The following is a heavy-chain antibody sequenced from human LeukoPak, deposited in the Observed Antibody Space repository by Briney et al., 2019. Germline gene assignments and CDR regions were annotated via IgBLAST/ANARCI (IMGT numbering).Heavy chain of an antibody. D-gene: IGHD6-13*01. Sequence: GSSVKVSCKASGGTLSSFAISWVRQAPGQGLEWMGGIIPIFGTANYAQKFQGRVAITADESTNTAYMELSRLRSDDTAVYYCARASGDSSSWPFDYWGQGTLVTVSS. CDR1: GGTLSSFA. CDR3: ARASGDSSSWPFDY. CDR2: IIPIFGTA. V-gene: IGHV1-69*01. J-gene: IGHJ4*02.